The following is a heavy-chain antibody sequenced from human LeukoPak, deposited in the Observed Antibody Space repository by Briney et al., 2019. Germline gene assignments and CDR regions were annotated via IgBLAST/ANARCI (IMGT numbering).Heavy chain of an antibody. CDR1: GGSFSGYY. D-gene: IGHD5-18*01. J-gene: IGHJ4*02. CDR2: INHSGST. CDR3: ARDPGYSYGPFDY. V-gene: IGHV4-34*01. Sequence: SETLSLTCAVYGGSFSGYYWSWIRQPPGKGLEWIGEINHSGSTNYNPSLKSRVTISVDMSKNQFSLKLSSVTAADTAVYYCARDPGYSYGPFDYWGQGTLVTVSS.